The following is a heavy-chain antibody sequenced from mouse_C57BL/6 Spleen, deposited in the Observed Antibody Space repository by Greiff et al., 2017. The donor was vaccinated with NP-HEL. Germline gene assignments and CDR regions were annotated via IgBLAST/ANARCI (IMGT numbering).Heavy chain of an antibody. CDR3: ARRGNWGGGYYAMDY. CDR2: INPGSGGT. CDR1: GYAFTNYL. Sequence: VQLQQSGAELVRPGTSVKVSCKASGYAFTNYLIEWVKQRPGQGLEWIGVINPGSGGTNYNEKFKGKATLTADKSSSTAYMQLSSLTSEDSAVYCCARRGNWGGGYYAMDYWGQGTSVTVSS. V-gene: IGHV1-54*01. J-gene: IGHJ4*01. D-gene: IGHD4-1*01.